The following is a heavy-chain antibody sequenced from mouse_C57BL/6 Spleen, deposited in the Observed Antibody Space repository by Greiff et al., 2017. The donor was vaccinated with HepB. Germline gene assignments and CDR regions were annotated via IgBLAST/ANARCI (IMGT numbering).Heavy chain of an antibody. CDR2: IDPSDSYT. D-gene: IGHD2-5*01. J-gene: IGHJ4*01. Sequence: VQLQQSGAELVMPGASVKLSCKASGYTFTSYWMHWVKQRPGQGLEWIGEIDPSDSYTNYNQKFKGKSTLTLEKSSSTAYIQLSSLTSEDSAVYYCARTYYSNGAMDYWGQGTSVTVSS. CDR3: ARTYYSNGAMDY. CDR1: GYTFTSYW. V-gene: IGHV1-69*01.